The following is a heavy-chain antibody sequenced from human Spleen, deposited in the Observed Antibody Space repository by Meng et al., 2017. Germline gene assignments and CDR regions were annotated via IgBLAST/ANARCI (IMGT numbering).Heavy chain of an antibody. CDR1: GYTFTSYD. CDR3: ARAPDSSSWPNWFDP. J-gene: IGHJ5*02. V-gene: IGHV1-8*03. D-gene: IGHD6-13*01. Sequence: ASVKVSCKASGYTFTSYDINWVRQATGQGLEGMGWMNPNSGNTGYAQKFQGRVTITRNTSISTAYMELSSLRSEDTAVYYCARAPDSSSWPNWFDPWGQGTLVTVSS. CDR2: MNPNSGNT.